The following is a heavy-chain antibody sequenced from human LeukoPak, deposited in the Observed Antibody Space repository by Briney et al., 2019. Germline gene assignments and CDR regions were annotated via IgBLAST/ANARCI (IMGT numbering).Heavy chain of an antibody. J-gene: IGHJ4*02. D-gene: IGHD3-10*01. Sequence: PGGSLRLSCAASGFTFSSYGMHWVRQAPGKGLEWVAVISDDGSNKYYADSVKGRFTISRDNSKNTLYLQINSRRVEDTAVYYCAKDLNYYGSGSSDYWGQGTLVTVSS. V-gene: IGHV3-30*18. CDR2: ISDDGSNK. CDR3: AKDLNYYGSGSSDY. CDR1: GFTFSSYG.